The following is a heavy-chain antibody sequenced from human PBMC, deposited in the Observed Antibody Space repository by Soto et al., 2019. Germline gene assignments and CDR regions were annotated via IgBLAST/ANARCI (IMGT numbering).Heavy chain of an antibody. CDR3: ALSLGIGHLRAFDS. CDR2: IIPILGIA. J-gene: IGHJ3*02. D-gene: IGHD2-2*03. Sequence: QVQLVQSGAEVKKPGSSVKVSCKASGGTFSSYTISWVRQAPGQGLEWMGRIIPILGIANYAQKFQGRVTITADNSTSKAYMELCRLSSEDTAVYYCALSLGIGHLRAFDSWGQGTMVTVSS. CDR1: GGTFSSYT. V-gene: IGHV1-69*02.